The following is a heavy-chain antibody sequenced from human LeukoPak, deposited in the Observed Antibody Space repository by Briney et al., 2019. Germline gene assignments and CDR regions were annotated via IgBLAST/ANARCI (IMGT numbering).Heavy chain of an antibody. CDR2: ISYDGSNK. D-gene: IGHD5-12*01. CDR1: GFTFSSYA. J-gene: IGHJ6*02. V-gene: IGHV3-30-3*01. Sequence: GGSLRLSCAASGFTFSSYAMHWVRQAPGKGLEWVAVISYDGSNKYYADSVKGGFTISRDNSKNTLYLQMNSLRAEDTAVYYCAREMESSGYDHYYYYYGMDVWGQGTTVTVSS. CDR3: AREMESSGYDHYYYYYGMDV.